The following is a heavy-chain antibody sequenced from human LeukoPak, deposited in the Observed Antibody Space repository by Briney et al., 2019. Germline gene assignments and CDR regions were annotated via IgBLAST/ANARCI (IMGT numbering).Heavy chain of an antibody. D-gene: IGHD6-13*01. J-gene: IGHJ4*02. CDR1: GFTFSSYA. CDR3: AKVSSSWYEGYFDY. Sequence: GGSLRLSCAASGFTFSSYAMSWVRQAPGKGLEWVSAISGSGGSTYYGDSVKGRFTISRDNSKNTLYLQMNSLRAEDTAVYYCAKVSSSWYEGYFDYWGQGTLVTVSS. V-gene: IGHV3-23*01. CDR2: ISGSGGST.